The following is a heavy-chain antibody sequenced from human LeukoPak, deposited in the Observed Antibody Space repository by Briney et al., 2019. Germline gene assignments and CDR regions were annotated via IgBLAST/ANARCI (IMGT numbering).Heavy chain of an antibody. D-gene: IGHD2-2*01. Sequence: GGSLMLSCAASRFTFSSYGMHWVRQAPGNGLEWVAFIRYDGSNKYYADSLKRRFTISRDNSKNTLYVQMNSLRAEDTAVYYCAKDGGSTSCYGLCYYYYMDVWGKGTTVTISS. J-gene: IGHJ6*03. CDR2: IRYDGSNK. CDR3: AKDGGSTSCYGLCYYYYMDV. V-gene: IGHV3-30*02. CDR1: RFTFSSYG.